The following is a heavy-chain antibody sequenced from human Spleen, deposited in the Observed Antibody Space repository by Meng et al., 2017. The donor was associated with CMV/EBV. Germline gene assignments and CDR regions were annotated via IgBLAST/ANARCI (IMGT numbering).Heavy chain of an antibody. V-gene: IGHV3-23*01. CDR1: SYA. CDR3: ANTPGYSSEWPESRNPNWFDP. CDR2: ISGGGDTT. D-gene: IGHD6-19*01. J-gene: IGHJ5*02. Sequence: SYAMSWVRQAPGEGPEWISVISGGGDTTYYADSVQGPFRISRDTSKNTLFLQMNGLRAEDTAFYYCANTPGYSSEWPESRNPNWFDPWGQGTLVTVSS.